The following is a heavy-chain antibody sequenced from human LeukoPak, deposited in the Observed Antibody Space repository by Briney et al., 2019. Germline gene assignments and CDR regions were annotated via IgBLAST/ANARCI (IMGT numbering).Heavy chain of an antibody. CDR2: INSDGSST. V-gene: IGHV3-74*01. D-gene: IGHD4-23*01. CDR1: GFTFSTYW. CDR3: AGEDGGNSDHFDY. J-gene: IGHJ4*02. Sequence: GGSLRLSCAASGFTFSTYWIHWVRQAPGKGLVWVSRINSDGSSTTYADSVKGRFTISRDNAMNTLYLQMNSLRAEDTAVYYCAGEDGGNSDHFDYWGQGTLVTVSS.